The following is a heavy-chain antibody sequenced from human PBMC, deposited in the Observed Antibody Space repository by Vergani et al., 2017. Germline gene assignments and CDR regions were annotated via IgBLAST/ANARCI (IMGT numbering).Heavy chain of an antibody. CDR2: IIWNSGAV. V-gene: IGHV3-9*01. Sequence: EVDLVESGGGLAQPGGSLRLSCEASGITFWKFGMHWVRQGPGKGLEWVSGIIWNSGAVDYADSVRGRFTISRDNAKNSLFLEMNSLRFEDTAFYYCVKDTGIQLWQHFESWGQGILVTVSS. J-gene: IGHJ4*02. D-gene: IGHD3-16*01. CDR3: VKDTGIQLWQHFES. CDR1: GITFWKFG.